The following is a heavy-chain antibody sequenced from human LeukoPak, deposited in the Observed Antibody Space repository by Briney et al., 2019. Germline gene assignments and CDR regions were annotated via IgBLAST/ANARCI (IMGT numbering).Heavy chain of an antibody. CDR2: INSDGSST. Sequence: PGGSLRLSCAASRFTFSSYWMHWVRQAPGKGLVWVSRINSDGSSTTYADSVKGRFTISRDNAKNTLYLQMNSLRAEDTAVYYCARTIGSKNAFDIWGQGKMVTVSS. D-gene: IGHD1-26*01. CDR1: RFTFSSYW. V-gene: IGHV3-74*01. J-gene: IGHJ3*02. CDR3: ARTIGSKNAFDI.